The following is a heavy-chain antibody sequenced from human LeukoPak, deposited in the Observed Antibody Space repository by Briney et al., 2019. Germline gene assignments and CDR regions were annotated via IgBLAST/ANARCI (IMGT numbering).Heavy chain of an antibody. V-gene: IGHV4-39*07. Sequence: SETLSLTCTVSGGSISSSDYYWVWIRQPPGKGLEWIGSIYSSESTYYNPSLKSRVTISVDTSKYQFSLKLSSVTAADTAVYYCARAAYYYDSSGYNPVLYYFDYWGQGTLVTVSP. CDR2: IYSSEST. D-gene: IGHD3-22*01. J-gene: IGHJ4*02. CDR1: GGSISSSDYY. CDR3: ARAAYYYDSSGYNPVLYYFDY.